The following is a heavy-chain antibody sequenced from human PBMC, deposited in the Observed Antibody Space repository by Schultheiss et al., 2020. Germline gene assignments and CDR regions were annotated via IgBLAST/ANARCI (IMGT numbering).Heavy chain of an antibody. CDR2: IYSGGST. CDR1: GFTFSSYS. Sequence: GGSLRLSCAASGFTFSSYSMNWVRQAPGKGLEWVSVIYSGGSTYYADSVKGRFTISRDNAKNSLYLQMNSLRAEDTALYYCARLVGATSKFDYWGQGTLVTVSS. V-gene: IGHV3-53*05. CDR3: ARLVGATSKFDY. J-gene: IGHJ4*02. D-gene: IGHD1-26*01.